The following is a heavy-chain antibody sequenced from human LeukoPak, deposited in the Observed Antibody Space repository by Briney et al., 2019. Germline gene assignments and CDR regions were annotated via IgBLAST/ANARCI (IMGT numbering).Heavy chain of an antibody. Sequence: SETLSLTCAVLGGSFNNYYWSWIRQPPGKGLEWVGGINHSGSTTYNSSLKSRVIISVDTSRSQFSLNLNSVTAADTAVYYCARRGSEGGRCFDAWGQGILVTVSS. D-gene: IGHD2-15*01. CDR3: ARRGSEGGRCFDA. J-gene: IGHJ4*02. CDR1: GGSFNNYY. CDR2: INHSGST. V-gene: IGHV4-34*01.